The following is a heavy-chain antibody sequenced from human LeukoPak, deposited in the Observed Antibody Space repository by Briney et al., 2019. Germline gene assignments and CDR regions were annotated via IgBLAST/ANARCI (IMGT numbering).Heavy chain of an antibody. V-gene: IGHV3-15*01. J-gene: IGHJ4*02. CDR1: GFTFSNAW. CDR3: TTGGDGYSYGSVDY. CDR2: IKSKTDGGTT. D-gene: IGHD5-18*01. Sequence: GGSLRLSCAASGFTFSNAWMSWVRQAPGKGLEWVGRIKSKTDGGTTDYAAPVKGRSTISRDDSKNTLYLQMNSLKTEDTAVYYCTTGGDGYSYGSVDYWGQGTLVTVSS.